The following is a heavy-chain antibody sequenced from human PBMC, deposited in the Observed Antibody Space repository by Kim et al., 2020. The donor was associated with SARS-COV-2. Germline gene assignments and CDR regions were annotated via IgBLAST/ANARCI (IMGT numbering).Heavy chain of an antibody. CDR1: GYTFTSYD. CDR2: MNPNSGNT. V-gene: IGHV1-8*01. CDR3: ARRGGKKDDFWSGYDNYYYYMDV. D-gene: IGHD3-3*01. Sequence: ASVKVSCKASGYTFTSYDINWVRQATGQGLEWMGWMNPNSGNTGYAQKFQGRVTMTRNTSISTAYMELSSLRSEDTAVYYCARRGGKKDDFWSGYDNYYYYMDVWGKGTTVTVSS. J-gene: IGHJ6*03.